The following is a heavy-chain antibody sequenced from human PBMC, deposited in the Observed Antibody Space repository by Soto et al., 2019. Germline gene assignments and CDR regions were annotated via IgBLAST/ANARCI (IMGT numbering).Heavy chain of an antibody. D-gene: IGHD3-3*01. J-gene: IGHJ4*02. CDR1: GGSISSSSYY. Sequence: SEILSLTCTVSGGSISSSSYYWGWIRQPPGKGLEWIGSIYYSGSTYYNPSLKSRVTISVDTSKNQFSLKLSSVTAADTAVYYCNTYYDFWSGYYADFDYWGQGTLVTVSS. CDR3: NTYYDFWSGYYADFDY. V-gene: IGHV4-39*01. CDR2: IYYSGST.